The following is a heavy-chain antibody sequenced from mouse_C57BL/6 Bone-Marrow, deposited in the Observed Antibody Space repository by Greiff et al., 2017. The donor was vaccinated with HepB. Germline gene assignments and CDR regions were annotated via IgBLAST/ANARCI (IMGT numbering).Heavy chain of an antibody. J-gene: IGHJ4*01. V-gene: IGHV1-59*01. CDR3: ARGGTLLRWRDYAMDY. CDR2: IDPSDSYT. Sequence: VQLQQPGAELVRPGTSVKLSCKASGYTFTSYWMHWVKQRPGQGLEWIGVIDPSDSYTNYNQKFKGKATLTVDTSSSTAYMQLSSLTSEDSAVYYCARGGTLLRWRDYAMDYWGQGTSVTVSS. D-gene: IGHD2-1*01. CDR1: GYTFTSYW.